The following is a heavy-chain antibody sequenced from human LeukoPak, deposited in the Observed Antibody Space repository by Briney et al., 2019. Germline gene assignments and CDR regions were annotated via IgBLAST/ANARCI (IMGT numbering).Heavy chain of an antibody. J-gene: IGHJ4*02. CDR3: ARDWRPTIAAAGATSGYFDY. CDR1: GFTFSTYA. Sequence: GGSLRLSCATCGFTFSTYAMHWVRQAPCKGLDWVAVISYDGFYQYYADSVKGRFTISRDNSRNRLYLQMHSLGIEDTAVYYCARDWRPTIAAAGATSGYFDYWGQGTLVTVSS. CDR2: ISYDGFYQ. D-gene: IGHD6-13*01. V-gene: IGHV3-30*04.